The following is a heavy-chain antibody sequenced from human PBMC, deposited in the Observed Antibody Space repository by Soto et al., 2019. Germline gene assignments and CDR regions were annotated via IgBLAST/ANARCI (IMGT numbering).Heavy chain of an antibody. D-gene: IGHD3-16*01. CDR2: IDPSDSYT. J-gene: IGHJ5*02. V-gene: IGHV5-10-1*01. Sequence: SLKISCKGSGYSFTSYWISWVRQMPGKGLEWMGRIDPSDSYTNYSPSFQGHVTISADKSISTAYLQWSSLKASDTAMYYCARQRGGAFNWFDPWGQGTLVTVSS. CDR1: GYSFTSYW. CDR3: ARQRGGAFNWFDP.